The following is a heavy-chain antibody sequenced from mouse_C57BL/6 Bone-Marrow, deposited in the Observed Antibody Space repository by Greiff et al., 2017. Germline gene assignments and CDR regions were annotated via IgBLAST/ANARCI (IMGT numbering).Heavy chain of an antibody. J-gene: IGHJ1*03. CDR2: IDPENGDT. Sequence: EVQVVESGAELVRPGASVKLSCTASGFNIKDDYMHWVKQRPEQGLEWIGWIDPENGDTEYASKFQGKATITADPSSNTAYLQLSSLTSEDTAVYYCTGPHDVWGTGTTVTVSS. CDR1: GFNIKDDY. CDR3: TGPHDV. V-gene: IGHV14-4*01.